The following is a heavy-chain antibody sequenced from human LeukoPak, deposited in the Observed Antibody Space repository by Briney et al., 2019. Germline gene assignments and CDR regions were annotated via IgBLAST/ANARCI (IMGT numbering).Heavy chain of an antibody. CDR3: ARLPLGAFGEVLNFDC. J-gene: IGHJ4*02. CDR2: IYHSGST. V-gene: IGHV4-38-2*02. CDR1: GYSISSGYY. Sequence: SETLSLTCTVSGYSISSGYYWGWIRQPPGKGLEWIGSIYHSGSTYYNPSLKSRVTISVDTSKNQFSLRVKSVTAADTAVYYCARLPLGAFGEVLNFDCWGQGILVTVSS. D-gene: IGHD3-10*01.